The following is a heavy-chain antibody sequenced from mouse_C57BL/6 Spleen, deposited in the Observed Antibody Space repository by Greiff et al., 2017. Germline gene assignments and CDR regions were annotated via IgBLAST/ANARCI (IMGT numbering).Heavy chain of an antibody. CDR2: IYPGDGDT. V-gene: IGHV1-80*01. Sequence: VQLQQSGAELVKPGASVKISCKASGYAFSSYWMNWVKQRPGKGLEWIGQIYPGDGDTNYNGKFKGKATLTADKSSSTAYMQLSSLTSEDSAVYFCARARVYYGSSGWYFDVRGTGTTVTVSS. D-gene: IGHD1-1*01. CDR1: GYAFSSYW. J-gene: IGHJ1*03. CDR3: ARARVYYGSSGWYFDV.